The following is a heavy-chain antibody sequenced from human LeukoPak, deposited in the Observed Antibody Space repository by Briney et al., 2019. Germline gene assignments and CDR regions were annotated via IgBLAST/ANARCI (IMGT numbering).Heavy chain of an antibody. Sequence: SVKVSLKSSGTTFSRSANSLVRQGPGQGLEWMGCVKPSLSTTNYGRKFHDRVSITPDQSTSTTYMAVSRLRSGEPAGYYCPRDDGSATLGFYSWGQGTLVSVS. V-gene: IGHV1-69*13. D-gene: IGHD3-3*01. CDR2: VKPSLSTT. CDR3: PRDDGSATLGFYS. CDR1: GTTFSRSA. J-gene: IGHJ4*02.